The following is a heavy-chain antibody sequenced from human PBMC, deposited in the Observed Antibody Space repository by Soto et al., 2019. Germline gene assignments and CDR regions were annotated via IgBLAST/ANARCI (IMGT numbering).Heavy chain of an antibody. J-gene: IGHJ4*02. V-gene: IGHV1-18*04. CDR1: CYTFNLFG. D-gene: IGHD3-10*01. CDR2: ISTTRGYT. Sequence: QVQLVQSGTELKKAGASVNVSCQASCYTFNLFGLIWVRQAPGKGREWLGYISTTRGYTHYPQKFRGRVTLTVDTSTTTAYRELRDLTSDDTAIYYCARDKSGLHSPSYFDHSSQGTLVTVSS. CDR3: ARDKSGLHSPSYFDH.